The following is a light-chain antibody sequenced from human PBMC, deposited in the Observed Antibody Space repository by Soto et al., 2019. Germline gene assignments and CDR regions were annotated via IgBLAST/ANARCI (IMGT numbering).Light chain of an antibody. Sequence: QSALTQPASVSGSPGQSIAISCTGTSSDVGGYNYVSWYQQHPGRAPKLMIYDVGVRPSGVSDRFSGSKSGSTASLTISGLQAEDEAYYYCTSYTSSNTLVVFGGGTKLTVL. CDR2: DVG. CDR3: TSYTSSNTLVV. V-gene: IGLV2-14*03. CDR1: SSDVGGYNY. J-gene: IGLJ2*01.